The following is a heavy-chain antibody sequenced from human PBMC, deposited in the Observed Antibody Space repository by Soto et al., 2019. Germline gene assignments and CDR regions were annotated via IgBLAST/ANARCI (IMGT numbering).Heavy chain of an antibody. CDR3: ARGSDSGYDSYYFDY. V-gene: IGHV4-34*01. D-gene: IGHD5-12*01. Sequence: SETLSLTCAVYGGTFSGYYWSWIRQPPGKGLEWIGEINHSGSTNYNPSLKSRVTISVDTSKNQFSRKLSSVTAADTAVYYCARGSDSGYDSYYFDYWGQGTLVTVSS. J-gene: IGHJ4*02. CDR1: GGTFSGYY. CDR2: INHSGST.